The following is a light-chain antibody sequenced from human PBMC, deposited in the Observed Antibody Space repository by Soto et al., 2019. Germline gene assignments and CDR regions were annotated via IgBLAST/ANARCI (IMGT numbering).Light chain of an antibody. CDR1: QSVSSSY. V-gene: IGKV3-20*01. J-gene: IGKJ1*01. CDR2: GAG. CDR3: QQYRDWPQT. Sequence: EIVLTQSPGTLSLSPGERATLSCRASQSVSSSYLAWYQQKPGRAPRLLIYGAGTRATGIPDTFSGSGSETAFTLTISSLQPDDFAVYYCQQYRDWPQTFGQGTKV.